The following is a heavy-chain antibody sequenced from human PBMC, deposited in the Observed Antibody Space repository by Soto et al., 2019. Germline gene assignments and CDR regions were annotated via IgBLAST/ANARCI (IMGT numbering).Heavy chain of an antibody. J-gene: IGHJ6*02. CDR2: ISGSGGST. V-gene: IGHV3-23*01. CDR3: AKQDYLYYYGMDV. CDR1: GFTFSSYG. D-gene: IGHD4-17*01. Sequence: EVQLLESGGGLVQPGGSLRLSCAASGFTFSSYGMSWVRQAPGKGLEWVSAISGSGGSTYYADSVKGRFTISRDNSKNTPYLQMNSLRAEDTAVYYCAKQDYLYYYGMDVWGQGTTVTVSS.